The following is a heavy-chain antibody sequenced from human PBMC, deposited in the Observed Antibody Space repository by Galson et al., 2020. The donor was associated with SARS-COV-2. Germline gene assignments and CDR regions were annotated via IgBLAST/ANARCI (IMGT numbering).Heavy chain of an antibody. D-gene: IGHD1-1*01. CDR2: IFYSGSS. CDR3: ARLNWNAGGLDY. J-gene: IGHJ4*02. V-gene: IGHV4-59*01. Sequence: SETLSLTCTVSGGSITSYYWSWIRQPPGRGPECIGYIFYSGSSNYNPSLKSRVTISLDMSKSQFSLKLTSVTAADTAVYYCARLNWNAGGLDYWGQGTLVTVSS. CDR1: GGSITSYY.